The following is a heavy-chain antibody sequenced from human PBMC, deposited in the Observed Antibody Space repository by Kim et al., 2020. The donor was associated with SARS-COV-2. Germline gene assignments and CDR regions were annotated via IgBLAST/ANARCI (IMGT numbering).Heavy chain of an antibody. CDR3: ARDPALNVSTGFLDAFDI. D-gene: IGHD5-12*01. CDR2: ISAYNGNT. Sequence: ASVKVSCKAAGYTFTSYGISWVRQAPGQGLEWMGWISAYNGNTNYAQKLQGRVTMTTDTSTSTAYMELRSLRSDDTAVYYCARDPALNVSTGFLDAFDIWGQGTMVTVSS. CDR1: GYTFTSYG. J-gene: IGHJ3*02. V-gene: IGHV1-18*01.